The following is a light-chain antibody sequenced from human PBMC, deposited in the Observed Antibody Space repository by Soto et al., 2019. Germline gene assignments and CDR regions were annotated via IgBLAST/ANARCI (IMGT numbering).Light chain of an antibody. J-gene: IGKJ4*01. V-gene: IGKV1-33*01. Sequence: DIQMTQSPSSLSASVGDRVTITCQASQDISNYLNWYQQKPGKAPKLLIYDASNLETGVTSRFSGSGSGTDVTFTISSLQPEDIATYYCQQYDNLPALTFGGGTKVEIK. CDR2: DAS. CDR1: QDISNY. CDR3: QQYDNLPALT.